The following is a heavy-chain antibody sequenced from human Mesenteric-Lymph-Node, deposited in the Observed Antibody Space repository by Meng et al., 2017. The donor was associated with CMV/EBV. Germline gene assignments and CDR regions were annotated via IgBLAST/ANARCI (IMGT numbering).Heavy chain of an antibody. CDR1: GYSISRGYY. CDR3: ARYCSSTSCYQGAFDI. V-gene: IGHV4-38-2*02. D-gene: IGHD2-2*01. J-gene: IGHJ3*02. CDR2: IYHGGST. Sequence: SETLSLTCSVSGYSISRGYYWGWIRQPPGKGLEWIGSIYHGGSTYYNPSLKSRVTISVDTSKNQFSLKLSSVTAADTAVYYCARYCSSTSCYQGAFDIWGQGTMVTVSS.